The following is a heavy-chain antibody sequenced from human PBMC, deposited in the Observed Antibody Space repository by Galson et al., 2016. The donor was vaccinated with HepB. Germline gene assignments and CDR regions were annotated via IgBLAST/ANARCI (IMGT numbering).Heavy chain of an antibody. V-gene: IGHV3-74*01. D-gene: IGHD1-20*01. Sequence: SLRLSCAATGFILSDYWMNWVRQTPGKGLVWVTHLNPAGTKTAYADSVKGRFTFSTDKRKNTLYLQMDSLRVEDTAVYYCVRDGAGPLTYDSWGQGTLVTVSS. J-gene: IGHJ4*02. CDR3: VRDGAGPLTYDS. CDR1: GFILSDYW. CDR2: LNPAGTKT.